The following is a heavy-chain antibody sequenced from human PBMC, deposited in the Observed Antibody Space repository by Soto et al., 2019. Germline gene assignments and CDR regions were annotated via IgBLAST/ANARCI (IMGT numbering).Heavy chain of an antibody. J-gene: IGHJ4*02. D-gene: IGHD1-26*01. Sequence: ETLSLTCTISGGSVSVYYWSWIRQSTGQGLEWIGYIYASGSPYYNPSLRSRVTISADTSKNQISLKLTSPTAADTAVYYCARGVGSSPPQYWGRGTLVTVSS. CDR1: GGSVSVYY. V-gene: IGHV4-59*02. CDR3: ARGVGSSPPQY. CDR2: IYASGSP.